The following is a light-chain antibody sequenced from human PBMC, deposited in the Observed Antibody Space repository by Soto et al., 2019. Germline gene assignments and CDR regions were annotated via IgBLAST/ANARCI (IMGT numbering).Light chain of an antibody. J-gene: IGKJ5*01. CDR1: QIDSNNY. CDR2: GAS. CDR3: QQYGSSLIT. V-gene: IGKV3-20*01. Sequence: SPSTLSSSPGERVPLSCSASQIDSNNYLAWYQQKPGQAPRLLIYGASSRATGIPDRFSGSGSGTDFTLTISRLEPEDSAVYYCQQYGSSLITFGEGTRLDI.